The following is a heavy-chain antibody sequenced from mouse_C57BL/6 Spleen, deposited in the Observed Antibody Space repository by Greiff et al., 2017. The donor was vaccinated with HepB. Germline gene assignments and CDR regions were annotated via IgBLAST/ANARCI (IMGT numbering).Heavy chain of an antibody. V-gene: IGHV1-80*01. CDR3: ARDYYGSSFAMDY. CDR2: IYPGDGDT. J-gene: IGHJ4*01. Sequence: QVHVKQSGAELVKPGASVKISCKASGYAFSSYWMNWVKQRPGKGLEWIGQIYPGDGDTNYNGKFKGKATLTADKSSSTAYMQLSSLTSEDSAVYVCARDYYGSSFAMDYWGQGTSVTVSS. D-gene: IGHD1-1*01. CDR1: GYAFSSYW.